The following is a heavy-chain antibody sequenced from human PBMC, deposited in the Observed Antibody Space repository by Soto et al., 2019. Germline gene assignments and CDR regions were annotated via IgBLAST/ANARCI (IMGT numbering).Heavy chain of an antibody. Sequence: SETLSLTCTVSGGSISSYYWSWIRQPPGKGLEWIGYIYYSGSTNYNPSLKSRVTISVDTSKNQFSLKLSSVTAADTAVYYCGRGYSGYDYVFVYYYYYRDVGGKGTTVTVSS. CDR3: GRGYSGYDYVFVYYYYYRDV. J-gene: IGHJ6*03. V-gene: IGHV4-59*01. CDR1: GGSISSYY. CDR2: IYYSGST. D-gene: IGHD5-12*01.